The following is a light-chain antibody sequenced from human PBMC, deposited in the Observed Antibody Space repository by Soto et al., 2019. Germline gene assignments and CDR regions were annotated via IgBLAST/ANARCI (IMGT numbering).Light chain of an antibody. V-gene: IGKV3-20*01. CDR2: GIS. J-gene: IGKJ1*01. CDR3: EQYGSSPRT. CDR1: QTVNSNY. Sequence: IVLTQSPGTLSLSPGERATLSCRASQTVNSNYLAWYQQKPGRAPRLLIYGISDRATGIPDRFSGSGSGTDFTLTISRLEPEDFAVYYCEQYGSSPRTFGQGTKVDIK.